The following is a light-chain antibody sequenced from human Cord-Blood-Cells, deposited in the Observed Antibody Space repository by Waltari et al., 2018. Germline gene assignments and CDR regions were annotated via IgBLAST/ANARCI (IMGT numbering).Light chain of an antibody. CDR3: SSYAGSNNWV. CDR2: EVS. J-gene: IGLJ3*02. Sequence: QSALTQPPSASGSPGQSVTISCTGTSSXXGGXXXVSWYQQHPGKAPKLMIYEVSKRPSGVPDRFSGSKSGNTASLTVSGLQAEDEADYYCSSYAGSNNWVFGGGTKLTVL. CDR1: SSXXGGXXX. V-gene: IGLV2-8*01.